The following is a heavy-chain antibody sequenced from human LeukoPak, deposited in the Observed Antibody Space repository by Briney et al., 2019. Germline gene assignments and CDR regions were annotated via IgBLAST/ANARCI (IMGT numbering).Heavy chain of an antibody. CDR3: AILTPYSGSPLNDY. Sequence: SETLSLTCPVSGCSISSISNYWGWIRQPPGKGLEYIGSVSYSGSTYYNPSLKSRVTMSADTSKNQFSLKLSSVTAADTAVYYCAILTPYSGSPLNDYSGQGTLVTVSS. CDR1: GCSISSISNY. V-gene: IGHV4-39*01. D-gene: IGHD1-26*01. CDR2: VSYSGST. J-gene: IGHJ4*02.